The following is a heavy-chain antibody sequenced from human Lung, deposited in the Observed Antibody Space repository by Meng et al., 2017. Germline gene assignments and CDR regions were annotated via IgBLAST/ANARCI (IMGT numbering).Heavy chain of an antibody. D-gene: IGHD6-19*01. CDR1: GYTFIDYF. V-gene: IGHV1-2*06. CDR3: AREQQWLVQDFDS. J-gene: IGHJ4*02. CDR2: INPNSGGA. Sequence: QAQLVESGAEVKKPGASVKVSCKASGYTFIDYFMHWVRQAPGQELEWMGRINPNSGGADYAQKFQGRVTMTRDKSISTAYMELTRLRSDDTAVYYCAREQQWLVQDFDSWGQGTLVTVSS.